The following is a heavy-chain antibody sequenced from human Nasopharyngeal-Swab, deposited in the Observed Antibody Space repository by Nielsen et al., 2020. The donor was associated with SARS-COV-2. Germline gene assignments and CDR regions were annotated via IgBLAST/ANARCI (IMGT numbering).Heavy chain of an antibody. V-gene: IGHV5-51*01. CDR1: AYIFPAYW. J-gene: IGHJ4*02. Sequence: GESLKISCTGSAYIFPAYWIAWVRQLPGKGLEWLGIIYPGDSDTTYSPSFQGRVTLSADKSINTAYLQWSSLQASDTGIYYCARGIDFDYWGQGNLVTVSS. CDR3: ARGIDFDY. CDR2: IYPGDSDT.